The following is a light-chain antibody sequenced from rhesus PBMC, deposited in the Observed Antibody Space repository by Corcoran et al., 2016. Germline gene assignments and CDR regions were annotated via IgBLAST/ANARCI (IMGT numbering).Light chain of an antibody. CDR1: QGISSY. J-gene: IGKJ1*01. Sequence: DIQMTQSPSSLSASVGDTVTITCRASQGISSYLNWFQQKPGKAPKLLIYAASSLQSGVPSRFSGNGSGTDCTLTISSLQPEDFAAYYCQQHNSHPWTFGQGTKVEIK. V-gene: IGKV1-28*03. CDR3: QQHNSHPWT. CDR2: AAS.